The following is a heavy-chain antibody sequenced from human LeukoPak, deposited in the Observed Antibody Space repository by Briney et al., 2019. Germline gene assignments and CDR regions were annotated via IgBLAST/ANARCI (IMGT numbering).Heavy chain of an antibody. Sequence: GGSLRLSCAASGFTFSDYYMSWIRQAPGKGLEWVSYISSSGSTIYYADSVKGRFTISRDNAKNSLYLQMNSLRAEDTAVYYCASLKGDDFWSGYYYYMDVWGKGTTVTVSS. J-gene: IGHJ6*03. CDR3: ASLKGDDFWSGYYYYMDV. V-gene: IGHV3-11*01. D-gene: IGHD3-3*01. CDR1: GFTFSDYY. CDR2: ISSSGSTI.